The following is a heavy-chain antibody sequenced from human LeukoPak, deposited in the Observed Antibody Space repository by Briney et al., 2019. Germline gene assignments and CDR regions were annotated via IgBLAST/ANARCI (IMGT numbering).Heavy chain of an antibody. CDR3: AREGGYSGYDFGNPVDY. J-gene: IGHJ4*02. CDR2: ISSSSSYI. V-gene: IGHV3-21*01. Sequence: GGSLRLSCAASGFTFSSYSMNWVRQAPGKGLEWVSSISSSSSYIYYADSVKGRFTISRDNAKNSLYLQMNSLRAEDTAVYYCAREGGYSGYDFGNPVDYWGQGTLVTVSS. CDR1: GFTFSSYS. D-gene: IGHD5-12*01.